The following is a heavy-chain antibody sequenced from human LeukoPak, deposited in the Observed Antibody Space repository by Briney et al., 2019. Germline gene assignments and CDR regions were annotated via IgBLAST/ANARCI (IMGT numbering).Heavy chain of an antibody. CDR2: ISYDAINK. CDR1: GFTFSSYA. D-gene: IGHD3-22*01. CDR3: AKDHLGITMLVGIDY. Sequence: GGSLRLSCAASGFTFSSYAMHWVRQAPGKGLDWVAVISYDAINKYYADSVKGRFTISRDNSKNTLYLQMNSLRPEDMAVYYCAKDHLGITMLVGIDYWGQGTLVTVSS. V-gene: IGHV3-30*04. J-gene: IGHJ4*02.